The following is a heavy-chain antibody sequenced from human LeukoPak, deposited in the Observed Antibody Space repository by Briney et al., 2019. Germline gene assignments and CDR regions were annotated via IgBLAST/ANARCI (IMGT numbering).Heavy chain of an antibody. D-gene: IGHD3-16*01. J-gene: IGHJ4*02. V-gene: IGHV3-66*01. CDR3: ARTFYGYHVGTHYFDH. CDR2: SYNGDHT. Sequence: GGSLRLSCVASGFKVSSFYMSWVRQAPGKGLEWVAVSYNGDHTASADSVKGRFVISRDSSKDTVYLQMNSLRAEDTAVYYCARTFYGYHVGTHYFDHWGQGTLVTVSS. CDR1: GFKVSSFY.